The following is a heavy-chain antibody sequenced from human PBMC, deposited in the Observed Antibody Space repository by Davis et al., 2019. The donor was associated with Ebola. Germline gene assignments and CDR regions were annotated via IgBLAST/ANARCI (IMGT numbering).Heavy chain of an antibody. J-gene: IGHJ4*02. CDR3: ARDPSFLAAAGNFDY. D-gene: IGHD6-13*01. V-gene: IGHV4-34*01. Sequence: SETLSLTCAVYGGSFSGYYWSWIRQPPGKGLEWIGEINHSGSTNYNPSLKSRVTISVDTSKNQFSLKLSSVTAADTAVYYCARDPSFLAAAGNFDYWGQGTLVTVSS. CDR2: INHSGST. CDR1: GGSFSGYY.